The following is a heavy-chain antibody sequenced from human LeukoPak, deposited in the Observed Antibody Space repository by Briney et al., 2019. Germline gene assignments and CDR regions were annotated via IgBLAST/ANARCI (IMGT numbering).Heavy chain of an antibody. J-gene: IGHJ6*02. D-gene: IGHD3-10*01. V-gene: IGHV3-48*03. CDR2: ISSSGSTI. Sequence: GGSLRLSCAASGFTFSSYEMNWVRQAPGKGLEWVSYISSSGSTIYYADSVKGRFTISRDNAKNSLYLQMNSLRAEDTAVYYCARDGGFGDHRDYYYYGMDVWGQGTTVTVSS. CDR3: ARDGGFGDHRDYYYYGMDV. CDR1: GFTFSSYE.